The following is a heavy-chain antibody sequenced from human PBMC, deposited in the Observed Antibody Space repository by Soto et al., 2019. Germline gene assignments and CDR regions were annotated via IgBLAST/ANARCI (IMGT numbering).Heavy chain of an antibody. Sequence: GGSLRLSCAASGFTFSSYGMHWVRQAPGKGLEWVAVISYDGSNKYYADSVKGRFTISRDNSKNTLYLQMNSLRAEDTAVYHCAKDSQTNGMDVWGQGTTVTVSS. CDR2: ISYDGSNK. CDR1: GFTFSSYG. CDR3: AKDSQTNGMDV. J-gene: IGHJ6*02. V-gene: IGHV3-30*18.